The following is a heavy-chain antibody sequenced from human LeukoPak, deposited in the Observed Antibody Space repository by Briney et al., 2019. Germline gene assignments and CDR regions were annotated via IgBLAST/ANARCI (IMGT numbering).Heavy chain of an antibody. Sequence: SVKVSCKASGNSISKFTVSWVRQAPGQGLEWMGGIIPLFGTADYPQKFQGRVTITADESTSTTYMELSSLKSEDTATYYCTTRSCGAGACSSSFYYYYGLHFWGQGTPVFVSS. V-gene: IGHV1-69*01. CDR3: TTRSCGAGACSSSFYYYYGLHF. CDR1: GNSISKFT. D-gene: IGHD3-16*01. J-gene: IGHJ4*03. CDR2: IIPLFGTA.